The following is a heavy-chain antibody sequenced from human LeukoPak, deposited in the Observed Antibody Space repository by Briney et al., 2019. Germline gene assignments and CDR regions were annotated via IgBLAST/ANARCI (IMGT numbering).Heavy chain of an antibody. CDR1: GYTFTGYY. CDR2: INPNSGGT. V-gene: IGHV1-2*02. CDR3: ARTRGQWRFYYYYYMDV. D-gene: IGHD6-19*01. J-gene: IGHJ6*03. Sequence: GASVKVSCKASGYTFTGYYMHWVRQAPGQGLEWMGWINPNSGGTNYAQKFQGRVTMTRDTSISTAYMELSRLRSDDTAVYYCARTRGQWRFYYYYYMDVWGKGTTVTVSS.